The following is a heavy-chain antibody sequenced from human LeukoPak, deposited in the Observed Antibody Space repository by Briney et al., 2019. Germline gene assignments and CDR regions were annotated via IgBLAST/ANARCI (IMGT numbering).Heavy chain of an antibody. V-gene: IGHV4-38-2*01. CDR1: GYSISSGYY. Sequence: SETLSLTCAVSGYSISSGYYWGWIRQPPGKGLEWIGSIYHSGSTYYNPSLKSRVPISVDTPKNQFSLKLSSVTAADTAVYYCARQAVAGVSDWGQGTLVTVSS. CDR2: IYHSGST. CDR3: ARQAVAGVSD. J-gene: IGHJ4*02. D-gene: IGHD6-19*01.